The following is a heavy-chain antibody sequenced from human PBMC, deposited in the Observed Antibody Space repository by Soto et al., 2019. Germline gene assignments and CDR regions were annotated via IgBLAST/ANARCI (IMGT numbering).Heavy chain of an antibody. V-gene: IGHV3-72*01. CDR3: DRDTYFSDSRSYTRGFDF. J-gene: IGHJ4*02. Sequence: EVQLVESGGGLVQPGWSLRLSCSVSGFTLSDHYIDWVRQAPGKGLEWVGRSRKQANGYSTLYAAYVQGRFTTSRDDSKNLVYLQMESLRTEGTAVYYCDRDTYFSDSRSYTRGFDFWGQGALVTVSA. D-gene: IGHD3-22*01. CDR2: SRKQANGYST. CDR1: GFTLSDHY.